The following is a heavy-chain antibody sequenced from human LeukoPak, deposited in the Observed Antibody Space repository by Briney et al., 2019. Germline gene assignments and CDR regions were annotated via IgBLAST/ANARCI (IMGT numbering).Heavy chain of an antibody. V-gene: IGHV3-30*03. D-gene: IGHD3-22*01. Sequence: GRSLRLSCAASGFTFSSYGMHWVRQAPGKGLEWVAVISYDGSIKYFADSVKGRFTISRDNAKNSLYLQMNSLRAEDTALYYCARDYWDSSGYLDYWGQGTLVTVSS. CDR2: ISYDGSIK. CDR3: ARDYWDSSGYLDY. J-gene: IGHJ4*02. CDR1: GFTFSSYG.